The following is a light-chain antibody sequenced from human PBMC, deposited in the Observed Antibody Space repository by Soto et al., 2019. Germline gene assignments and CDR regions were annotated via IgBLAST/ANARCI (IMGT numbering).Light chain of an antibody. CDR3: QAWDSSTHVV. CDR2: QDS. V-gene: IGLV3-1*01. CDR1: KLGDKY. J-gene: IGLJ2*01. Sequence: SYELTQPPSVSVSPGQTASITCYGDKLGDKYACWYQQKPGQSPVLVIYQDSKRPSGIPERFSGSNSGNTATLTISGTQAMDEADYYCQAWDSSTHVVFGGGTKVTVL.